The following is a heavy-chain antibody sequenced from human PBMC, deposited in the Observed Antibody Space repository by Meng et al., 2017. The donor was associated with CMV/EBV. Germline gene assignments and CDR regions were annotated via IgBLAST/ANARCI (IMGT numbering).Heavy chain of an antibody. CDR1: GYTFTSYD. V-gene: IGHV1-8*01. CDR3: ARGRGCSSTSYYWVNPWYNWFDP. CDR2: MNPNSGNT. Sequence: ASVKVSCKASGYTFTSYDINWVRQATGQGLEWMGWMNPNSGNTGYAQKFQGRVTMIRNTSISTAYMELSSLRSEDTAVYYCARGRGCSSTSYYWVNPWYNWFDPWGQGTLVTVSS. J-gene: IGHJ5*02. D-gene: IGHD2-2*01.